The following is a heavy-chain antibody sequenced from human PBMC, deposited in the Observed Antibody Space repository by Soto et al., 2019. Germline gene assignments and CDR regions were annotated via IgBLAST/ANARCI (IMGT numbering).Heavy chain of an antibody. CDR2: IYTSGST. D-gene: IGHD3-10*01. J-gene: IGHJ4*02. CDR1: GGSISSYY. CDR3: ARDLKFGQADY. V-gene: IGHV4-4*07. Sequence: LSLTCTVSGGSISSYYWTWIRQPSGKGLEWIGRIYTSGSTNYNPSLKSRVTMSVDTSKNQFSLKLSSVTAADTAVYYCARDLKFGQADYWGQGSQVTVSS.